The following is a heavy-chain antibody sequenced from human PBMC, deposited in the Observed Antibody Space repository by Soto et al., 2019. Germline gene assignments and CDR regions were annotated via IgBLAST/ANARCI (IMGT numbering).Heavy chain of an antibody. D-gene: IGHD3-3*01. CDR1: GGSISSGGYY. Sequence: TLSLTCTVSGGSISSGGYYWSWIRQHPGKGLEWIGYIYYSGSTYYNPSLKSRVTISVDTSKNQFSLKLSSVTAADTAVYYCARDATHDYDFWSGYYWRQGYYYGMDVWGQGTTVTVSS. V-gene: IGHV4-31*03. CDR2: IYYSGST. J-gene: IGHJ6*02. CDR3: ARDATHDYDFWSGYYWRQGYYYGMDV.